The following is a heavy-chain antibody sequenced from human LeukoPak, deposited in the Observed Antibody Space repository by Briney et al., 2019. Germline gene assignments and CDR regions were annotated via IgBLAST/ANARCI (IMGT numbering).Heavy chain of an antibody. CDR2: INPNSGGT. D-gene: IGHD3-22*01. CDR1: GYTFTGYY. CDR3: ARVGSSGYYFHDAFDI. Sequence: ASVKVSCKASGYTFTGYYMQWVRQAPGQGLEWMGWINPNSGGTNYAQKFQGRVTMTRDTSISTAYMELSRLRSDDTAVYYCARVGSSGYYFHDAFDIWGQGTMVTVSS. V-gene: IGHV1-2*02. J-gene: IGHJ3*02.